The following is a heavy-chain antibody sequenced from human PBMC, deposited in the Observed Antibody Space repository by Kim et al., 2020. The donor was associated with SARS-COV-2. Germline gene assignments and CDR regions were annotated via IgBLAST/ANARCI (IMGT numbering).Heavy chain of an antibody. CDR1: GDSVTRGHYY. V-gene: IGHV4-61*01. J-gene: IGHJ4*02. CDR3: SRGLFGYGFQ. D-gene: IGHD5-18*01. CDR2: IQSGGTT. Sequence: SETLSLACHVSGDSVTRGHYYWSWIRQPPGKGLEWIGYIQSGGTTKYNPSPNSRVSILVHTSNNQFSLKLESVTAADTAAYYCSRGLFGYGFQWGLGTMV.